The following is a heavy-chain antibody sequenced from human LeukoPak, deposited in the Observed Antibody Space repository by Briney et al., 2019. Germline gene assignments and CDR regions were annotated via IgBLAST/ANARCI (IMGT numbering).Heavy chain of an antibody. CDR3: AGLLYFQH. J-gene: IGHJ1*01. V-gene: IGHV4-34*01. CDR2: INHSGST. D-gene: IGHD3-3*01. Sequence: NTSETLSLTCAVYGGSFSGYYWSWIRQPPGKGLEWIGEINHSGSTNYNPSLKSRVTISVDTSKNQFSLKLSSVTAADTAVYYCAGLLYFQHWGQGTLVTVSS. CDR1: GGSFSGYY.